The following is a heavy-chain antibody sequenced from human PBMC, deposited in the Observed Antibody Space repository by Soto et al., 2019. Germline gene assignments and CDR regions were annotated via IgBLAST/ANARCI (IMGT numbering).Heavy chain of an antibody. J-gene: IGHJ6*02. D-gene: IGHD6-19*01. CDR2: INIDGSTT. Sequence: PGGSLRLSCAASGFTFSTYCMHWVRQPPGKGLVWVSRINIDGSTTNYADSVKGRFTISRDNAKNTLYLQMNSLRAEDTAVYYCARRESSAWPYYYYYGMDVWGQGTKVTVSS. V-gene: IGHV3-74*01. CDR3: ARRESSAWPYYYYYGMDV. CDR1: GFTFSTYC.